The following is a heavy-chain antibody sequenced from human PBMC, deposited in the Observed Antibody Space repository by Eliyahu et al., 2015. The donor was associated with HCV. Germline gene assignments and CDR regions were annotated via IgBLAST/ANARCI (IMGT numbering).Heavy chain of an antibody. J-gene: IGHJ4*02. D-gene: IGHD1-26*01. CDR1: GGSISGSSYY. Sequence: QLQLQESGPGLVRPSETLSLTCTVSGGSISGSSYYWGWILQPPGKGLEWIGSIHFIVGTPTNPSLKSRVTMSIDTSKNQFSLKLSSVTAADTAVYYCARLSGTFSWGQGTLVTVSS. CDR2: IHFIVGTP. CDR3: ARLSGTFS. V-gene: IGHV4-39*01.